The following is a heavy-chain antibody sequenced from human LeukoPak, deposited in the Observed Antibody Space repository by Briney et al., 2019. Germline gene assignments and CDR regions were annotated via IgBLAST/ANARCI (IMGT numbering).Heavy chain of an antibody. CDR3: AKVYYDSSGYLPDRGPFDY. D-gene: IGHD3-22*01. CDR2: IRYDGSNK. CDR1: GFTFNSYG. J-gene: IGHJ4*02. Sequence: GGSLRLSCEASGFTFNSYGMHWVRQAPGKGLEWVTVIRYDGSNKYYAESVRGRFTISRDNSKKTLYLQMNSLRAEDTAVYYCAKVYYDSSGYLPDRGPFDYWGQGTLVTVSS. V-gene: IGHV3-30*02.